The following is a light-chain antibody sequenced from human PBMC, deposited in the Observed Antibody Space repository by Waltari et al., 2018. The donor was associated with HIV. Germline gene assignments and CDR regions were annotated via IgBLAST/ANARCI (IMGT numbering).Light chain of an antibody. CDR3: AAWDDSLNAWV. V-gene: IGLV1-44*01. CDR2: SNN. CDR1: SSNIGRNI. Sequence: QSVLTQPPSASGTPGQRVIISCSGSSSNIGRNIVNWYQQLPGTAPKLLIYSNNQRPSGVPDRFSGSKSGTSASLAISGLQSEDEADYYCAAWDDSLNAWVFGGGTKLTVL. J-gene: IGLJ3*02.